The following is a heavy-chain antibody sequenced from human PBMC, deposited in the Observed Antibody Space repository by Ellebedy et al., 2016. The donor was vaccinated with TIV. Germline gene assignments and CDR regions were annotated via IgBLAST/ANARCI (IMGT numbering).Heavy chain of an antibody. CDR3: ARETIAVAGTVDY. J-gene: IGHJ4*02. D-gene: IGHD6-19*01. Sequence: GESLKISXAASGFTFSSYSMNWVRQAPGKGLEWVSSISSSSSYIYYADSVKGRFTISRDNAKNSLYLQMNSLRAEDTAVYYCARETIAVAGTVDYWGQGTLVTVSS. CDR1: GFTFSSYS. CDR2: ISSSSSYI. V-gene: IGHV3-21*01.